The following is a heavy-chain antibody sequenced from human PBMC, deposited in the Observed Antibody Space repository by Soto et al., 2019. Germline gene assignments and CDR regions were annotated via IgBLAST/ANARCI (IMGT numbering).Heavy chain of an antibody. CDR3: VQTTGWPGFDF. D-gene: IGHD6-19*01. J-gene: IGHJ4*02. CDR2: IYGGGTT. V-gene: IGHV3-53*01. Sequence: EVQLVESGGGWIQPGGSLRLSCAASGFAVSSKYMTWVRQAPGKGLEWVSVIYGGGTTYYADYVKGRFTISRDTSKNTLYLQMSSLRAEDTAVYYCVQTTGWPGFDFWGQGTLVTVSS. CDR1: GFAVSSKY.